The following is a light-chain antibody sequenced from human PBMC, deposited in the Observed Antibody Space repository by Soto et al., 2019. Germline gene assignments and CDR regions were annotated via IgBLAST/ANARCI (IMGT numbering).Light chain of an antibody. Sequence: DIQLTQSPSFLSASVGDRVTITCRASQGISSYLAWYQQTPGKAPKLLIYAASTLQSGVPSRFSGSGSGTECTLTISSLQPEDFATYYCQHLYGYPLTFGGGTKVEIK. CDR2: AAS. V-gene: IGKV1-9*01. CDR3: QHLYGYPLT. J-gene: IGKJ4*01. CDR1: QGISSY.